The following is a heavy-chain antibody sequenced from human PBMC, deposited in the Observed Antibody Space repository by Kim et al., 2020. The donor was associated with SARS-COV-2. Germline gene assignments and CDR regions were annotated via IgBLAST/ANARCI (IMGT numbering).Heavy chain of an antibody. CDR3: ARHKGNAYGSGGPRFDP. CDR1: GGSMTGSNYY. V-gene: IGHV4-39*01. CDR2: IYYHGSP. D-gene: IGHD3-10*01. Sequence: SETLSLTCIVSGGSMTGSNYYWGWIRQPPGQGLEWIGSIYYHGSPYYNATLRSRVAMSVDASKNTFSLTLTSMTAADSGIYYCARHKGNAYGSGGPRFDPWGQGILVTVSS. J-gene: IGHJ5*02.